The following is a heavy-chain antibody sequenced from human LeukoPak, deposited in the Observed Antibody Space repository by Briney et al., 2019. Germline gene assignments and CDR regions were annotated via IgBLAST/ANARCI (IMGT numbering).Heavy chain of an antibody. D-gene: IGHD3-10*01. Sequence: GGSLRLSCAASGFTFSSYGMHWVRKAPGTGLEWVAFIRYDGSNKYYADSVKGRFTISRDNPKNTLYLQMNSLRAEDTAVYYCAKADYYGSGSYYNVHYWGQGTLVTVSS. CDR3: AKADYYGSGSYYNVHY. CDR2: IRYDGSNK. V-gene: IGHV3-30*02. CDR1: GFTFSSYG. J-gene: IGHJ4*02.